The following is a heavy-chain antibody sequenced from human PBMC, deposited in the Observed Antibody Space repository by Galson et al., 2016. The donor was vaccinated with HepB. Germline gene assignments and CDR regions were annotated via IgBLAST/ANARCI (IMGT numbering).Heavy chain of an antibody. CDR2: ITTSKII. CDR1: GASFNDYY. J-gene: IGHJ4*02. Sequence: SETLSLTCDVYGASFNDYYWTWLRQPPGKRLEWIGAITTSKIINYNPSLTRPVSMSVDTSKNQFYLRLTSVPAADTAVYYWARGSCNGAKCYSKGPAYFDYWGQGTLGTVSS. CDR3: ARGSCNGAKCYSKGPAYFDY. V-gene: IGHV4-34*01. D-gene: IGHD2-15*01.